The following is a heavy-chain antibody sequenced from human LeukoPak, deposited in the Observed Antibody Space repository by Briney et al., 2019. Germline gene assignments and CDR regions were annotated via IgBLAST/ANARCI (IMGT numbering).Heavy chain of an antibody. D-gene: IGHD2-15*01. J-gene: IGHJ4*02. CDR1: GYTFTSYA. CDR2: INAGNGNT. CDR3: ARVGSTGWSFPRF. V-gene: IGHV1-3*01. Sequence: ASVKVSCKASGYTFTSYAMHWVRQAPGQRLEWMGWINAGNGNTKYSQKFQGRVTITRDTSASTAYMELSSLRSDDTAVYYCARVGSTGWSFPRFWGQGTLVTVSS.